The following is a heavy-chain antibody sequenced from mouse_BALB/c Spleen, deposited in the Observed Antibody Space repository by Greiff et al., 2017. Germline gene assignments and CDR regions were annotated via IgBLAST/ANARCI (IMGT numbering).Heavy chain of an antibody. Sequence: VKLMESGAELAKPGASVKMSCKASGYTFTSYWMHWVKQRPGQGLEWIGYINPSTGYTEYNQKFKDKATLTADKSSSTAYMQLSSLTSEDSAVYYCARSYDYDPLYYAMDYWGQGTSVTVSS. V-gene: IGHV1-7*01. CDR1: GYTFTSYW. CDR2: INPSTGYT. J-gene: IGHJ4*01. CDR3: ARSYDYDPLYYAMDY. D-gene: IGHD2-4*01.